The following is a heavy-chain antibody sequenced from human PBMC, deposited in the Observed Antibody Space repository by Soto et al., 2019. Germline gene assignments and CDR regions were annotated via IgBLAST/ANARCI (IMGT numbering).Heavy chain of an antibody. CDR2: IYYSGST. J-gene: IGHJ6*02. D-gene: IGHD3-9*01. CDR1: GGSISSYY. Sequence: PSETLSLTCTVSGGSISSYYWSWIRQPPGKGLEWIGYIYYSGSTNYNPSLKSRVTISVDTSKNQFSLKLSSVTAADTAVYYCARHAQYYDILTGYRGYDYGMDVWGQGTTVTVS. CDR3: ARHAQYYDILTGYRGYDYGMDV. V-gene: IGHV4-59*08.